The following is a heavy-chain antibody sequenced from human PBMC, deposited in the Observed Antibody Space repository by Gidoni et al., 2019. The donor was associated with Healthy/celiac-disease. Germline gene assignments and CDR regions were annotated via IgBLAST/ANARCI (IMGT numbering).Heavy chain of an antibody. D-gene: IGHD6-13*01. CDR3: AADQRQQLGYYYYYYMDV. Sequence: QMQLVQSGPEVKKPGTSVTVSCKASGFTFTSSAVQWGRQALGPRLEWIGWIVVGGGNTNYAQKFQERVTITRDMSTSTAYMELSSLRSEDTAVYYCAADQRQQLGYYYYYYMDVWGKGTTVTVSS. V-gene: IGHV1-58*01. CDR2: IVVGGGNT. CDR1: GFTFTSSA. J-gene: IGHJ6*03.